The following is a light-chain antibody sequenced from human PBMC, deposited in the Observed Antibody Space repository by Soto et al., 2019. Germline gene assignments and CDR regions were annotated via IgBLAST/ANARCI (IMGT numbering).Light chain of an antibody. CDR2: SND. CDR1: SSNIGSNT. Sequence: QSVLTQPPSASGTPGQRVTISCSGSSSNIGSNTVNWYQQLPGTAPKLLMFSNDQRPSGVPDRFSGSKSGTSASLAISGLQSADEADYYCAAWDDSLNGPIFGGGTKLTVL. CDR3: AAWDDSLNGPI. J-gene: IGLJ2*01. V-gene: IGLV1-44*01.